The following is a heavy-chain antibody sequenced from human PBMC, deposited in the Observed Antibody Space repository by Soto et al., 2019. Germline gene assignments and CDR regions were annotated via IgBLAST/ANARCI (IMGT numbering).Heavy chain of an antibody. CDR3: AREKYGEHYYYYMDV. J-gene: IGHJ6*03. CDR2: IYYSGST. Sequence: SETLSLTCTVSGGSISSYYWSWIRQPPGKGLEWIGYIYYSGSTNYNPSLKSRVTISVDTSKNQFSLKLSSVTAADTAVYYCAREKYGEHYYYYMDVWGKGTTVTVSS. D-gene: IGHD4-17*01. V-gene: IGHV4-59*01. CDR1: GGSISSYY.